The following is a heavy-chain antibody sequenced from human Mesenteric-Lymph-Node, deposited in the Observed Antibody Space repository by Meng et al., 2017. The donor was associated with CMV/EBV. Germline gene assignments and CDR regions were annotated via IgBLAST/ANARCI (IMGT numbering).Heavy chain of an antibody. D-gene: IGHD2-15*01. CDR3: AKSGQGYCNDV. Sequence: GGSLRLSCAASGFTFSTYGMHWVRQAPGKGLEWVAYIWDDGNNKYYEDSVKGRFTISRDNSKNTLYLQMNSLRAEDTAVYYCAKSGQGYCNDVWGQGTTVTVSS. CDR1: GFTFSTYG. V-gene: IGHV3-30*02. J-gene: IGHJ6*02. CDR2: IWDDGNNK.